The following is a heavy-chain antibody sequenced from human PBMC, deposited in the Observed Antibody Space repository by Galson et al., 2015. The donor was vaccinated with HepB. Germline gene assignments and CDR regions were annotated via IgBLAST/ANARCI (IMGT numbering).Heavy chain of an antibody. Sequence: SVKVSCKASGYTFTNFYIHWVRQVPGQGPECMGWVNPNSGATTYTPKFQDRLTMTRDTSLRTVYMELNRLTSDDTAVYYCARDLYDILTSSRLRCYDHFGMDVWGQGTAVTVSS. V-gene: IGHV1-2*02. D-gene: IGHD3-9*01. CDR3: ARDLYDILTSSRLRCYDHFGMDV. CDR2: VNPNSGAT. CDR1: GYTFTNFY. J-gene: IGHJ6*02.